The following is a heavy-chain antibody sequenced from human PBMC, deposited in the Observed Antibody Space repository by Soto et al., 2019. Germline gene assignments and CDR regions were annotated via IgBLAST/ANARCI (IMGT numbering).Heavy chain of an antibody. D-gene: IGHD1-26*01. Sequence: TSETLSLTCTVSGDSISSSYYFWGWIRRSPGKGPEWIGTIYYSGNTYYNPSLLSRVTISIDTSENHFSLKLSSVTAADTAVYYCARRYKGRYYYATSPFDYWGPGTLVTVSS. CDR3: ARRYKGRYYYATSPFDY. J-gene: IGHJ4*02. CDR1: GDSISSSYYF. V-gene: IGHV4-39*02. CDR2: IYYSGNT.